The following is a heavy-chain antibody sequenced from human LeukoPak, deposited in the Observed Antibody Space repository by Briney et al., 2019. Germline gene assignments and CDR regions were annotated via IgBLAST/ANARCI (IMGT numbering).Heavy chain of an antibody. V-gene: IGHV1-69*04. CDR2: IIPILGIA. CDR1: GYTFTSYA. Sequence: SVKVSCKASGYTFTSYAISWVRQAPGQGLEWMGRIIPILGIANYAQKFQGRVTITADKSTSTAYMELSSLRSEDTAVYYCARDSCSSTSCQNYYYYGMDVWGQGTTVTVSS. D-gene: IGHD2-2*01. J-gene: IGHJ6*02. CDR3: ARDSCSSTSCQNYYYYGMDV.